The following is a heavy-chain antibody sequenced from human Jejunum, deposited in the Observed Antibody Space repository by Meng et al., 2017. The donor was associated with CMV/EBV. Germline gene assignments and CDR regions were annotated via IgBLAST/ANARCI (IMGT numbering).Heavy chain of an antibody. V-gene: IGHV3-74*01. CDR2: IDTGGSRT. J-gene: IGHJ4*02. CDR3: ARDLGGGSGY. D-gene: IGHD3-16*01. CDR1: GFNFRSYW. Sequence: LYCAASGFNFRSYWMHWVRQVPGKGLVWVARIDTGGSRTDYADSAKGRFTISRDNVKNTLYLQMNSLRAEDTAVYYCARDLGGGSGYWGQGTLVTVSS.